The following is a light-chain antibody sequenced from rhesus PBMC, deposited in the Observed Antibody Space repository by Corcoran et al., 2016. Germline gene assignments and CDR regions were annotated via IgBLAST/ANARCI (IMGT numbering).Light chain of an antibody. Sequence: DIQMTQSPSSLSASVGDRVAITCRASQGISSWLAWYQQNPGKAPKLLIFKASSLQSGVPSRFSGSGPGTDFTLPISSLQPEDFATYYCQQYNSAPWTFGQGAKVEIK. CDR3: QQYNSAPWT. CDR2: KAS. J-gene: IGKJ1*01. V-gene: IGKV1-21*01. CDR1: QGISSW.